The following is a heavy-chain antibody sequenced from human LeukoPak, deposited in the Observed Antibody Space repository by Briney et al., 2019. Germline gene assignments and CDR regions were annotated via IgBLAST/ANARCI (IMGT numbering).Heavy chain of an antibody. CDR2: IYYSGST. CDR3: ARSAGGSGSPDNWFDP. D-gene: IGHD3-10*01. CDR1: GGSIRSYY. V-gene: IGHV4-59*01. Sequence: SETLSLTCTVSGGSIRSYYWSWIRQPPGKGLEWIGYIYYSGSTNYNPSLKSRVTISVDTSKNQFSLKLNSVTAADTAVYYCARSAGGSGSPDNWFDPWGQGTLVTVSS. J-gene: IGHJ5*02.